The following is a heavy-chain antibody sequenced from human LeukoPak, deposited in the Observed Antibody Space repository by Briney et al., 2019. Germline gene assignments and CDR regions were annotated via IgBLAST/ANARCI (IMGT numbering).Heavy chain of an antibody. CDR1: GGSISSYY. CDR3: AREGTSGTHLNWFDP. D-gene: IGHD1-1*01. CDR2: ISNSRST. Sequence: PSETLSLTCTVSGGSISSYYWSWIRQPPGKGLEWIGYISNSRSTNYNPSLKSRVTLSVDTSKNQFSLKLSSVTAADTAVYYCAREGTSGTHLNWFDPWGQGTLVTVSS. J-gene: IGHJ5*02. V-gene: IGHV4-59*01.